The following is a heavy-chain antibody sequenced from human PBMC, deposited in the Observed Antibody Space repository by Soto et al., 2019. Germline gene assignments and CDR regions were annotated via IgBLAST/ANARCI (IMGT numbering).Heavy chain of an antibody. D-gene: IGHD3-16*01. V-gene: IGHV4-30-4*01. CDR3: ARLSSRMINAFDI. CDR2: IYYSGST. Sequence: QVQLQESGPGLVKPSQTLSLTCTVSGGSISSGDYYWSWIRQPPGKGLEWIGYIYYSGSTYYNPSLKSRVTISVDTSKNQISLKLRSVTAADTAVYYCARLSSRMINAFDIWGQGTMVTVSS. CDR1: GGSISSGDYY. J-gene: IGHJ3*02.